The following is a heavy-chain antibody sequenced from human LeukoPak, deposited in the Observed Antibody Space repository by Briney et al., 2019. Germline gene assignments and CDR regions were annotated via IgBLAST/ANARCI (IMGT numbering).Heavy chain of an antibody. CDR2: IDHSGNT. J-gene: IGHJ3*02. Sequence: SETLSLTRSVYGGSFSDYYWSWIRQPPGEGLEWIGEIDHSGNTNYNPSLKSRVTISVDTSTSQFSLRLKSLTAADTAVYYCARRVRGVNDAFDIWGRGTMVTVSS. CDR3: ARRVRGVNDAFDI. CDR1: GGSFSDYY. D-gene: IGHD3-10*01. V-gene: IGHV4-34*01.